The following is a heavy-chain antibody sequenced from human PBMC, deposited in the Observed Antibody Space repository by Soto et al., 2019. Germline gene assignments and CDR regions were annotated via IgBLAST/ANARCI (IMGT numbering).Heavy chain of an antibody. D-gene: IGHD3-3*01. J-gene: IGHJ5*01. CDR1: TLTVSLYG. V-gene: IGHV3-30*03. Sequence: GGSLRLSCAASTLTVSLYGIQWVRQAPGKGLDWVAFISNDGRGQFYADSVKGHFTISRDNSMNTVDLQMNSLRAEDTAVYYCARDIWSGNYKWFDSWGQGTLVTVSS. CDR2: ISNDGRGQ. CDR3: ARDIWSGNYKWFDS.